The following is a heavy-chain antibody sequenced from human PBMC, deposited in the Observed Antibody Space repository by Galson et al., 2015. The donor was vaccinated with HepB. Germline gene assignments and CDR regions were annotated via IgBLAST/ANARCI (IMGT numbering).Heavy chain of an antibody. D-gene: IGHD5-12*01. Sequence: SLRLSCAVSGFIVNSNYMSWVRQAPGKGLEWVSIIYSGGDTYYADSVKGRFTISRDNSKNTVYLQMNNLRAEDTAMYYCARGYSKSWFSGLGYWGQGTLVTVSS. CDR3: ARGYSKSWFSGLGY. J-gene: IGHJ4*02. CDR2: IYSGGDT. CDR1: GFIVNSNY. V-gene: IGHV3-53*01.